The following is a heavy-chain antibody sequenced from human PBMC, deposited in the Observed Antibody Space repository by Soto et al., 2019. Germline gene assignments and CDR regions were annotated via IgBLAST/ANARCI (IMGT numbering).Heavy chain of an antibody. D-gene: IGHD4-17*01. Sequence: SETLSLTCTVSGGSISSYYWSWIRQPPGKGLEWIGYIYYSGSTNYNPSLKSRVTISVDTSKNQFSLKLSSVTAADTAVYYCARGLGYGDPEYFDYWGQGTLVTVSS. CDR2: IYYSGST. CDR3: ARGLGYGDPEYFDY. V-gene: IGHV4-59*01. CDR1: GGSISSYY. J-gene: IGHJ4*02.